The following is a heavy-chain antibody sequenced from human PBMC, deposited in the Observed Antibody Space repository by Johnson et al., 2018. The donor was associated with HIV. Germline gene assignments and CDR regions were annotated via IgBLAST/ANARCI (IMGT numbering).Heavy chain of an antibody. CDR1: GFTFSNAW. Sequence: VQLVESGGRVVRPGGSLRLSCAASGFTFSNAWMSWVRQAPGKGLEWVGHIESKADGGAADYAAPLEGRFTISRDDSKSTLYLQMNSLKTEDTAVYYCTTAIFGVIVHAFDIWGQGTMVTVSS. CDR3: TTAIFGVIVHAFDI. D-gene: IGHD3-3*01. J-gene: IGHJ3*02. V-gene: IGHV3-15*04. CDR2: IESKADGGAA.